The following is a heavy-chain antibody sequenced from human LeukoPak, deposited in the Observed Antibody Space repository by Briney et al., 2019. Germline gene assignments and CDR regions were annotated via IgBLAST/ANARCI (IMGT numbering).Heavy chain of an antibody. D-gene: IGHD5-24*01. Sequence: SETLSLTCAVSGYSLSSYYYWAWIRQPPGKGLEWIGNIFHTGDTNYNPSLMSQLTLSVDSSNNQFSLRLTSVTAADTAVYYCAREDGLFDSWGQGTLVTVSS. CDR1: GYSLSSYYY. J-gene: IGHJ4*02. V-gene: IGHV4-38-2*02. CDR2: IFHTGDT. CDR3: AREDGLFDS.